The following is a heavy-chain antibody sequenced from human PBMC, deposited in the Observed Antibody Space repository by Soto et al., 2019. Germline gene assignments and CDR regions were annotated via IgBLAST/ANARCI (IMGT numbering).Heavy chain of an antibody. CDR3: ARVGCSGGSCYSAAFDI. D-gene: IGHD2-15*01. CDR2: IIPIFGTA. Sequence: ASVKVSCKASGGTFSSYAISWVRQAPGQGLEWMGGIIPIFGTANYAQKFQGRVTITADESTSTAYMELSSLRSEDTAVYYCARVGCSGGSCYSAAFDIWGQGTMVTVSS. J-gene: IGHJ3*02. CDR1: GGTFSSYA. V-gene: IGHV1-69*13.